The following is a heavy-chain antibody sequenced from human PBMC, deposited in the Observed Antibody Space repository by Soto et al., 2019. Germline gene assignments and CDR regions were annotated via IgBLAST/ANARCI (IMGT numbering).Heavy chain of an antibody. CDR3: ARVGSSGYLL. CDR1: CYTFSSYD. Sequence: GASGKVSCKASCYTFSSYDISWVRQAPGQGLEWMGWISAYNGNTNYEQKLQDRVTMTTDTSTSTAYMELRSLRSDDTAVYYCARVGSSGYLLWGQGTLVTVSS. J-gene: IGHJ4*02. CDR2: ISAYNGNT. D-gene: IGHD3-22*01. V-gene: IGHV1-18*01.